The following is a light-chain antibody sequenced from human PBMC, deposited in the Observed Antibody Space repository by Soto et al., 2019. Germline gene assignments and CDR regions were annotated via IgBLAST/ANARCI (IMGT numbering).Light chain of an antibody. J-gene: IGLJ2*01. CDR1: NIRSKN. CDR3: QVWDSGSVV. CDR2: RDF. V-gene: IGLV3-9*01. Sequence: SYELTQPLSVSVALGQTAKITCEGDNIRSKNVHWYQQKAGQAPVVVINRDFNRPSGIPERISGSNSGNTATLTITSAQAGDDADYYCQVWDSGSVVFGGGTKLTVL.